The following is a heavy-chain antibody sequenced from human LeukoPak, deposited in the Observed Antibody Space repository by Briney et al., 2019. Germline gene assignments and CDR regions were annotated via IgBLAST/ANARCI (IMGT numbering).Heavy chain of an antibody. D-gene: IGHD1-26*01. J-gene: IGHJ6*03. CDR1: GDSISSDPFY. V-gene: IGHV4-61*02. Sequence: SETLSLTCTVSGDSISSDPFYWSWVRQPAGEGLEWIGRIASSGSTDYNASFKSRVFMSVDTSKNQFSLKLTSVTAADTAVYYCARHKVGASYYYYYMDVWGKGTTVTVSS. CDR2: IASSGST. CDR3: ARHKVGASYYYYYMDV.